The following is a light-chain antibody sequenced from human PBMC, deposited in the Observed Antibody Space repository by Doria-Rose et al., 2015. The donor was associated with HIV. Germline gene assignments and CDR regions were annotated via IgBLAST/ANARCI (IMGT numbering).Light chain of an antibody. CDR1: QGISDS. V-gene: IGKV1-NL1*01. Sequence: DIQMTQSPSSLSASVGDRVTITCRASQGISDSLAWYQQKPGKAPKLLLYAASRLDSGVPSRFSGSGSGTVYTLTISCLQPEDFATYYCQHYYNTLATFGGGTKVDIK. CDR3: QHYYNTLAT. J-gene: IGKJ4*01. CDR2: AAS.